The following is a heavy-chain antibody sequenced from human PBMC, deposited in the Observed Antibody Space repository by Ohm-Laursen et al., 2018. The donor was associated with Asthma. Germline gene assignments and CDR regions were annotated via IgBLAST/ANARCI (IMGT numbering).Heavy chain of an antibody. CDR1: GYTLSRHL. CDR2: ISPPSSFI. Sequence: SLRLSCAPSGYTLSRHLIYWVRPIAGKGLEWVASISPPSSFIYYADSVRGRFTTSRDNAKNSVYLQMNSLRAEDTALYYFARIGPEWELPGREYSLHHWGQGTQVTVSS. J-gene: IGHJ1*01. V-gene: IGHV3-21*01. D-gene: IGHD1-26*01. CDR3: ARIGPEWELPGREYSLHH.